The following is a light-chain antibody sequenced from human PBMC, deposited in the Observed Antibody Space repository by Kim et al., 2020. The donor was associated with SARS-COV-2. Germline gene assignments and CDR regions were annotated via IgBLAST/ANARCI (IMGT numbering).Light chain of an antibody. CDR2: GAF. V-gene: IGKV3-20*01. CDR3: QQYGSTPYT. Sequence: LSPGERATLSCRASQSVSSSYLAWYQHKPGQAPRLLIYGAFSRATGIPGRFSGSGSGTDFALTISRLEPEDFAVYYCQQYGSTPYTFGQGTKLEI. CDR1: QSVSSSY. J-gene: IGKJ2*01.